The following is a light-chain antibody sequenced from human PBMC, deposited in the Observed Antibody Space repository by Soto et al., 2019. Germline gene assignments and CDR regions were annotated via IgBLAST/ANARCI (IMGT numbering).Light chain of an antibody. CDR2: ASS. V-gene: IGKV3-20*01. Sequence: EIVLTQSPGTLSLSPGERATLSCRASQSVSTSYLAWYQQTPGQAPRLLIYASSSRATGIPDRFSGSGSGTEFTLTISRLEPEDFAVYYCQQYAISPETFGQGSKVEIK. J-gene: IGKJ1*01. CDR1: QSVSTSY. CDR3: QQYAISPET.